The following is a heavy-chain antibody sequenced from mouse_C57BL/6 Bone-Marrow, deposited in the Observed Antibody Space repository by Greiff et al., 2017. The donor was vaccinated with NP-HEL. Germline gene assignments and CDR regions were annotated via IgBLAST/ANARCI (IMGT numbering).Heavy chain of an antibody. CDR1: GYTFTSYT. CDR3: ARSPYYYGSIYWYFDV. V-gene: IGHV1-4*01. CDR2: INPSSGYT. D-gene: IGHD1-1*01. J-gene: IGHJ1*03. Sequence: VQLQQSGAELARPGASVKMSCKASGYTFTSYTMHWVKQRPGQGLEWIGYINPSSGYTKYNQKFKDKATLTADKSSSTAYMQLSSLTSEGSAVYYCARSPYYYGSIYWYFDVWGTGTTVTVSS.